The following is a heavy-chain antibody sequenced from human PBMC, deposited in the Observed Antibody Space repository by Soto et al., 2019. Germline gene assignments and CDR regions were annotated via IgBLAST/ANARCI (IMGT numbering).Heavy chain of an antibody. Sequence: RGSLRLSCAASGFTFSDYYMTWIRQAPGKGLEWVSYISSSGSGIYYPDSVKGRFTISRDNAKKSLYLQMSSLRAEDTAVYYCARAYSDAFDIWGQGTLVTVSS. D-gene: IGHD2-15*01. J-gene: IGHJ3*02. CDR2: ISSSGSGI. CDR1: GFTFSDYY. CDR3: ARAYSDAFDI. V-gene: IGHV3-11*01.